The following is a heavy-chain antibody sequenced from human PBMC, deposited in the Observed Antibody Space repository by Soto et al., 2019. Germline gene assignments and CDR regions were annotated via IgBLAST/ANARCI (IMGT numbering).Heavy chain of an antibody. Sequence: SETLSLTCSVSGGSISSSSYYWGWIRQPPGKGLEWIGSIYYSGSTYYNPSLKSRVTISVDTSKNQFSLKLSSVTAADTAVYYCARHKGGPTVTTPGGGYYYGMDVWGQGTTVTVSS. CDR1: GGSISSSSYY. V-gene: IGHV4-39*01. D-gene: IGHD4-17*01. J-gene: IGHJ6*02. CDR2: IYYSGST. CDR3: ARHKGGPTVTTPGGGYYYGMDV.